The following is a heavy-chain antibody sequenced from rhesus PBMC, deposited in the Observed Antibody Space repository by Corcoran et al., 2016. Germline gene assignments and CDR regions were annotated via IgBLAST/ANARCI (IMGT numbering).Heavy chain of an antibody. CDR3: ARERAAAGHYFDY. CDR1: GYSISSGYG. D-gene: IGHD6-25*01. CDR2: IGGNSGSN. Sequence: QVQLQESGPGLVKPSETLSLTCAVSGYSISSGYGWCWIRQPPGQGLEWMGYIGGNSGSNNNNPSLKRRVTISKDTSKNQFSLKLNAVTAADTAVYYCARERAAAGHYFDYWGQGVLVTVSS. J-gene: IGHJ4*01. V-gene: IGHV4-127*01.